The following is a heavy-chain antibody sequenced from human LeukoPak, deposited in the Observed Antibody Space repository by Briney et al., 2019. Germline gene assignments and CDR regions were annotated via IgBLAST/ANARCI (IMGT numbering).Heavy chain of an antibody. CDR3: AKVYGVAGIDY. Sequence: PGGSLRLSCAASGFTFSSYGMYWVRQAPGKGLEGVAFIRYEGSNEYYADSVKGRFTISRDNSKNTLYLQMNSLRGEDTAVYYCAKVYGVAGIDYWGQGTLVTVSS. CDR2: IRYEGSNE. J-gene: IGHJ4*02. CDR1: GFTFSSYG. V-gene: IGHV3-30*02. D-gene: IGHD6-19*01.